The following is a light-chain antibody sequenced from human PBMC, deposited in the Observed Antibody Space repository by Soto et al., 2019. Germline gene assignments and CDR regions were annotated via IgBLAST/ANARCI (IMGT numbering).Light chain of an antibody. CDR3: QQYGSSPPYT. CDR1: QSVSSSY. J-gene: IGKJ2*01. Sequence: EIVLTQSPGTLSXXPGERATLSCRASQSVSSSYLAWYQQKPGQAPRLLIYGASSRATGIPDRFSGSGSGTDFTLTISRLEPEDFAVYYCQQYGSSPPYTFGQGTKLEIK. V-gene: IGKV3-20*01. CDR2: GAS.